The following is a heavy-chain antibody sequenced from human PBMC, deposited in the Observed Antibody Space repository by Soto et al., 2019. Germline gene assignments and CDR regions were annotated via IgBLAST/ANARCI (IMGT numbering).Heavy chain of an antibody. CDR2: IYNDGRII. Sequence: PGGSLRLSCAASGFTFNIYAMHWVRQAPGKGLEWVAVIYNDGRIIYYGDSVKGRFTISRDNSENTLYLQMNSLRVEDTAVYYCVRDNRGLDQWGRGTQVTVSS. V-gene: IGHV3-33*01. D-gene: IGHD3-10*01. J-gene: IGHJ4*02. CDR1: GFTFNIYA. CDR3: VRDNRGLDQ.